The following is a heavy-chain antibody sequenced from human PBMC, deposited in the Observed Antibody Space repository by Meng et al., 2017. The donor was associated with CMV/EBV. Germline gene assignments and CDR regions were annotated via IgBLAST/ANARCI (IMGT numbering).Heavy chain of an antibody. J-gene: IGHJ4*02. D-gene: IGHD2-2*01. CDR1: GFTFSGYS. Sequence: GGSLRLSCAASGFTFSGYSMNWVRQAPGKGLEWVSSISSSSSYIYYADSVKGRFTISRDNAKNSLYLQMNSLRAEDTAVYYCATNLNCSSTSCSRYFDYWGQGTLVTVSS. CDR3: ATNLNCSSTSCSRYFDY. CDR2: ISSSSSYI. V-gene: IGHV3-21*01.